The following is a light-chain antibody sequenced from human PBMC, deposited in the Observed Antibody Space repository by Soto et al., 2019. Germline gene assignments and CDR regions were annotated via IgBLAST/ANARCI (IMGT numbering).Light chain of an antibody. CDR2: GAS. CDR1: QSVSNY. CDR3: QQCGSSGT. J-gene: IGKJ1*01. V-gene: IGKV3-20*01. Sequence: ETVLTQSPATLSLSPGENAILSCRASQSVSNYLAWYQQKPGQAPRLLIYGASNRATGIPDRFSGSGSGTDFTLTISRLEPEDFAVYYCQQCGSSGTFGQGTKVDIK.